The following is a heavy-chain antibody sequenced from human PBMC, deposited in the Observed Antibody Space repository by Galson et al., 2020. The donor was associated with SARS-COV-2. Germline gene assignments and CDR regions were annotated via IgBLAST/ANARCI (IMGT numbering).Heavy chain of an antibody. CDR2: IYHSGST. CDR3: ARAVYCSGGSCSGDDAFDI. CDR1: GGSISSGGYS. J-gene: IGHJ3*02. Sequence: SETLSLTCAVSGGSISSGGYSWSWIRQPPGKGLEWIGYIYHSGSTYYNPSLKSRVTISVDRSKNQFSLKLSSMTAADTAVYYCARAVYCSGGSCSGDDAFDIWGQGTMVTVSS. D-gene: IGHD2-15*01. V-gene: IGHV4-30-2*01.